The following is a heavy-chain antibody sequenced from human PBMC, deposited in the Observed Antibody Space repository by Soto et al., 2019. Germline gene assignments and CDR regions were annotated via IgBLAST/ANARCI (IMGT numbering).Heavy chain of an antibody. J-gene: IGHJ6*02. Sequence: SETLSLTCTVSGTSISSSSYYWGWIRQPPGKRLEWIGSIFYSGSTYYNPSLKSRVTISVDTSKNQFSLKLSSVTAADTAVYYCARHLTYCSAGSCYSDFPYYGMDVWGQGTTVS. CDR1: GTSISSSSYY. CDR2: IFYSGST. V-gene: IGHV4-39*01. CDR3: ARHLTYCSAGSCYSDFPYYGMDV. D-gene: IGHD2-15*01.